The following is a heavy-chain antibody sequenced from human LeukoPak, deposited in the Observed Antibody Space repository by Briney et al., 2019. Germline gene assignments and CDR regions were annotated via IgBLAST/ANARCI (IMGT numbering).Heavy chain of an antibody. CDR1: GYTFTGYF. Sequence: ASVKVSCKASGYTFTGYFMHWGRHAPGQGLEWMGIINPSGGSTSYAQKFQHRVTMTSDMSTSTVYMELSSLRSEDTALYYCATSIAARPAGNWFDPLGPGNPGHRLL. CDR2: INPSGGST. D-gene: IGHD6-6*01. J-gene: IGHJ5*02. V-gene: IGHV1-46*01. CDR3: ATSIAARPAGNWFDP.